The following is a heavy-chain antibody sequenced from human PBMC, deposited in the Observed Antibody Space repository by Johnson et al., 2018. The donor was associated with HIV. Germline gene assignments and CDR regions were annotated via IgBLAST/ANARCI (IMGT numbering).Heavy chain of an antibody. CDR1: GFTFSDYY. D-gene: IGHD1-26*01. CDR2: ISSSGSTI. CDR3: ARYSGSYLPDAFDI. V-gene: IGHV3-11*04. J-gene: IGHJ3*02. Sequence: VQLVESGGGLVQPGGSLRLSCAASGFTFSDYYMSWIRQAPGKGLEWVSYISSSGSTIYYADSVKGRFTISRDNSKNTLYLQMNSLRAEDTAVYYCARYSGSYLPDAFDIWGQGTMVTVSS.